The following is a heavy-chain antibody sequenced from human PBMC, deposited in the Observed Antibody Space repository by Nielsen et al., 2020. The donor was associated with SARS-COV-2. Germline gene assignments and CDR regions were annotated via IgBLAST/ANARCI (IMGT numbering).Heavy chain of an antibody. Sequence: WIRQPPGKRLEWIGSIYHSGSTYYNPSLKSRVTISVDTSKNQFSLKLSSVTAADTAVYYCARVERVTMIVVVMQGYFQHWGQGTLVTVSS. D-gene: IGHD3-22*01. CDR2: IYHSGST. CDR3: ARVERVTMIVVVMQGYFQH. V-gene: IGHV4-38-2*02. J-gene: IGHJ1*01.